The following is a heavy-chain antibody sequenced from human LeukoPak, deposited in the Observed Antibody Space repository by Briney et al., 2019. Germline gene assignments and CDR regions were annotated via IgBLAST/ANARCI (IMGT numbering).Heavy chain of an antibody. Sequence: GGALGLSRVARRFTLDDYVMSRVRPAPGKGLEWVSHINWNGGSIGYAVSVKGRFTISRDNAKNSLYLQMNSLRAEDTALYYCARHSYYDFWSGYSPGGYGWFDPWGQGTLVTVSS. V-gene: IGHV3-20*04. CDR1: RFTLDDYV. D-gene: IGHD3-3*01. CDR3: ARHSYYDFWSGYSPGGYGWFDP. CDR2: INWNGGSI. J-gene: IGHJ5*02.